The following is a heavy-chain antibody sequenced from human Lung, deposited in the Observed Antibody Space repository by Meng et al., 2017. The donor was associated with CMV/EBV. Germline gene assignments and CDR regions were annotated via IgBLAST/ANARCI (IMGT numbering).Heavy chain of an antibody. V-gene: IGHV3-49*04. CDR3: TRVGTYYYDSSGYYLREEGYFDY. Sequence: SCTASGFTFGDYAMSWVRQAPGKGLEWVGFIRSKAYGGTTEYAASVKGRFTISRDDSKSIAYLQMNSLKTEDTAVYYCTRVGTYYYDSSGYYLREEGYFDYWXQGTLVT. D-gene: IGHD3-22*01. CDR2: IRSKAYGGTT. CDR1: GFTFGDYA. J-gene: IGHJ4*02.